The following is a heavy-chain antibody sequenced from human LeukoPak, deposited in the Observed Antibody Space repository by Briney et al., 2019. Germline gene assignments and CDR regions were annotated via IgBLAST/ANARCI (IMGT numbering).Heavy chain of an antibody. D-gene: IGHD3-16*01. CDR2: ISGSGDTT. J-gene: IGHJ3*02. CDR1: GFTFSSYA. CDR3: ARLPVDAFDI. Sequence: GSLRLSCAASGFTFSSYAMSWVRQAPGKGLEWVSVISGSGDTTNYADSVKGRFTISRDNSKNTLYLQMGSLRAEDMAVYYCARLPVDAFDIWGQGTMVTVSS. V-gene: IGHV3-23*01.